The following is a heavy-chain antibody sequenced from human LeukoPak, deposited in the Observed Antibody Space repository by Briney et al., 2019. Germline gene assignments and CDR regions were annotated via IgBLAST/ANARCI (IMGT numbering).Heavy chain of an antibody. D-gene: IGHD2-15*01. CDR3: AREPIIVVVVAAIPQGAFDI. Sequence: PGGSLRLSCAASGFTFSSYSINWVRQAPGKGLEWVSSISSSSSYIYYTDSVKGRFTISRDNAKNSMYLQMNSLRVEDTAVYYCAREPIIVVVVAAIPQGAFDIWGQGTMVTVSS. V-gene: IGHV3-21*01. CDR2: ISSSSSYI. J-gene: IGHJ3*02. CDR1: GFTFSSYS.